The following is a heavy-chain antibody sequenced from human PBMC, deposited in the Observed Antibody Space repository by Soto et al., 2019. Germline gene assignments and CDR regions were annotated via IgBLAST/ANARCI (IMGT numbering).Heavy chain of an antibody. CDR2: IYSSGNS. D-gene: IGHD3-9*01. CDR3: ASALTGHYVGFDY. Sequence: QVQLQESGPGLVKPSQTLSLTCSVSGASISRDDYYWSWIRQHPGKGLEWIAYIYSSGNSYYNPSLGSRVTISLDTSKNQFSLRLSSVTAADTGVYYCASALTGHYVGFDYWGQGTPATVSS. CDR1: GASISRDDYY. V-gene: IGHV4-31*03. J-gene: IGHJ4*02.